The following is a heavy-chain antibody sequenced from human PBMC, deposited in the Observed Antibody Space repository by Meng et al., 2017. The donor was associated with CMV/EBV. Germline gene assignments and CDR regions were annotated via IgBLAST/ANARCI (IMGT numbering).Heavy chain of an antibody. CDR2: ISGSGGST. CDR3: AKVGSASAYYYYGMDV. D-gene: IGHD2-2*01. V-gene: IGHV3-23*01. Sequence: GGSLRLSCAASGFTFSSYAMSWVRQAPGKGLERVSAISGSGGSTYYADSVKGRFTISRDNSKNTLYLQMNSLRAEDTAVYYCAKVGSASAYYYYGMDVWGQGTTVTVSS. CDR1: GFTFSSYA. J-gene: IGHJ6*02.